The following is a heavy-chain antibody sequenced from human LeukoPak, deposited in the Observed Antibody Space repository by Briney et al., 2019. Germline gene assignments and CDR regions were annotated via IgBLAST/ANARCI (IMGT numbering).Heavy chain of an antibody. CDR1: GYSISSGYY. V-gene: IGHV4-4*07. Sequence: TSETLSLTCSVSGYSISSGYYWGWIRQPAGKGLEWIGRIYTSGSTNYSPSLKSRVTMSVDTSKNQFSLKLSSVTAADTAVYYCAREVDIVVVVAATLWYFDLWGRGTLVTVSS. J-gene: IGHJ2*01. CDR2: IYTSGST. CDR3: AREVDIVVVVAATLWYFDL. D-gene: IGHD2-15*01.